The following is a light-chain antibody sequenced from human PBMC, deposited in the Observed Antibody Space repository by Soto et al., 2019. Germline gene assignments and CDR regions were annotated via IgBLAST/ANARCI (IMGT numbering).Light chain of an antibody. CDR3: LQTYNLPRT. V-gene: IGKV1-39*01. J-gene: IGKJ1*01. CDR2: GAS. Sequence: DIQMTQSPSSLSASEGDRVTITCRASLTIGDSLSWFQQKAGKPPTLLIYGASALQSGVPARFSGSGSGTDFTLTISNMQREDFATYYCLQTYNLPRTFGQGTKVEFK. CDR1: LTIGDS.